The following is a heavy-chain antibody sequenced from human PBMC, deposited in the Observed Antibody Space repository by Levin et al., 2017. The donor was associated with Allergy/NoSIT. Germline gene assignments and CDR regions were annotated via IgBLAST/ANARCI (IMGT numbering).Heavy chain of an antibody. CDR2: FDPEDGET. CDR1: GYTLTELS. J-gene: IGHJ3*02. Sequence: GESLKISCQVSGYTLTELSMHWVRQAPGKGLEWMGGFDPEDGETIYAQKFQGRVTMTEDTSTDTAYMELSSLRSEDTAVYYCATRIVGATTGGAFDIWGQGTMVTVSS. V-gene: IGHV1-24*01. CDR3: ATRIVGATTGGAFDI. D-gene: IGHD1-26*01.